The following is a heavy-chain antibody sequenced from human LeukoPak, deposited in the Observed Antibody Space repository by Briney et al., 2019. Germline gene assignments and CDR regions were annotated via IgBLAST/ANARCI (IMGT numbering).Heavy chain of an antibody. Sequence: PGGSLRLSCAASGFTFSNAWMSWVRQAPGKGLEWVGRIKSKTDGGTTDYAAPVKGRFTISRDDSKNTLYLQMNSLKTEDTAVYYCTTEDDSSGYYYVGRLGYWGQGTLVTVSS. D-gene: IGHD3-22*01. CDR3: TTEDDSSGYYYVGRLGY. J-gene: IGHJ4*02. V-gene: IGHV3-15*01. CDR1: GFTFSNAW. CDR2: IKSKTDGGTT.